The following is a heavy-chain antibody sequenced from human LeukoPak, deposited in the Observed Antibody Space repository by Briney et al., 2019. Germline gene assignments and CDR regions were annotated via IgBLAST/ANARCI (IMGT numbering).Heavy chain of an antibody. CDR1: GFIFSNFP. CDR3: ARDWLYYFDH. Sequence: GGSLRLSCAASGFIFSNFPMHWVRQAPGKGLEWVSYVGSSGITMYYADSVKGRFTISRDNAKNSLYLQMNSLRDEDTAVYYCARDWLYYFDHWGQGTLVTVSS. D-gene: IGHD3-22*01. V-gene: IGHV3-48*02. J-gene: IGHJ4*02. CDR2: VGSSGITM.